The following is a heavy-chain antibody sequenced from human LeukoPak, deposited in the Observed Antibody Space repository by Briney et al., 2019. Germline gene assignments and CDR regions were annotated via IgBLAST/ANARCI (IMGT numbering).Heavy chain of an antibody. CDR2: ISYDGSNK. CDR3: ARDRIVVVPAAISYYMDV. D-gene: IGHD2-2*01. J-gene: IGHJ6*03. CDR1: GFTFSSYA. V-gene: IGHV3-30-3*01. Sequence: PGGSLRLSCAASGFTFSSYAMHWVRQAPGKGLEWVAVISYDGSNKYYADSVKGRFTISRDNSKNTLYLQMNSLRAEDTAVYYCARDRIVVVPAAISYYMDVWGKGTTVTVSS.